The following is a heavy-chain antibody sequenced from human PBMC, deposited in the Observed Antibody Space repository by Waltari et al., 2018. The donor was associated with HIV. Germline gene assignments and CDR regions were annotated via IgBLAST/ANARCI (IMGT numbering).Heavy chain of an antibody. Sequence: QVQLVQSGAEVKKPGASVRISCEASGYTFTDHSIHWVRQAPGQSLEWMGRIRPGDGYRQYSQKLQGRVILIKDASASAVHMELSSLTSQDTAVYYCATRDPMMGRNSDFDYWGQGTLVTVSS. CDR1: GYTFTDHS. J-gene: IGHJ4*02. D-gene: IGHD1-26*01. V-gene: IGHV1-3*01. CDR2: IRPGDGYR. CDR3: ATRDPMMGRNSDFDY.